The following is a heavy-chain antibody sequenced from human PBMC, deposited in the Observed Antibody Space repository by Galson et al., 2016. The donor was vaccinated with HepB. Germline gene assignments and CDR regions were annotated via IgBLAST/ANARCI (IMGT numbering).Heavy chain of an antibody. V-gene: IGHV3-48*02. Sequence: SLRLSCAVSGFPLSSYNMNWVRQAPGKGLEWVSYISSSRSPIYYADSVKGRFIIPRDDAKNSVYLQMNSLRDEDTAVYYCAREGSSGWFRNYYSDYWGQGTLVTVSS. CDR2: ISSSRSPI. CDR3: AREGSSGWFRNYYSDY. J-gene: IGHJ4*02. CDR1: GFPLSSYN. D-gene: IGHD6-19*01.